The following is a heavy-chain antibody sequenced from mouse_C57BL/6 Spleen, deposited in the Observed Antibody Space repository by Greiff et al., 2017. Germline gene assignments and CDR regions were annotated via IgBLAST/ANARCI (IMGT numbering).Heavy chain of an antibody. CDR2: SRNKANDYTT. CDR3: ARDDGYYAMDY. CDR1: GFTFSDFY. Sequence: EVKLVESGGGLVQSGRSLRLSCATSGFTFSDFYMEWVRQAPGKGLEWIAASRNKANDYTTEYSASVKGRFIVSRDTSQSILYLQMNALRAEDTAIYYCARDDGYYAMDYWGQGTSVTVSS. V-gene: IGHV7-1*01. J-gene: IGHJ4*01.